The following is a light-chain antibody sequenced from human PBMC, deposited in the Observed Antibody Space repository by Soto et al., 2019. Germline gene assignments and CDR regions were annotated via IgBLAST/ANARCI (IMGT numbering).Light chain of an antibody. CDR3: CSYTSSSTRV. CDR1: SSDVGGYNY. CDR2: DVG. J-gene: IGLJ1*01. V-gene: IGLV2-14*01. Sequence: QSVVTQAAPVSGSPGQSITISCTGTSSDVGGYNYVSWYQQHPGKAPKLMIYDVGNRPSGVSNRFSGSKSGNTASLTISGLQPEDEADYYCCSYTSSSTRVFGTGTKVTVL.